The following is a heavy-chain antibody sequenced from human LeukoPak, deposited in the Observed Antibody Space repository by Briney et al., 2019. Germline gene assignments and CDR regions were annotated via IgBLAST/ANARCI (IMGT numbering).Heavy chain of an antibody. J-gene: IGHJ4*02. CDR2: INLDGTEE. V-gene: IGHV3-7*01. CDR3: ASGRHDFLH. CDR1: GFTFGDYY. D-gene: IGHD3/OR15-3a*01. Sequence: GGSLRLSCAASGFTFGDYYMTWVRQAPGKGLEWVANINLDGTEEHYVDSSLKGRFTISRDNAKNSLYLQMTSLRVEDTAVYYCASGRHDFLHWGQGTLVTVSS.